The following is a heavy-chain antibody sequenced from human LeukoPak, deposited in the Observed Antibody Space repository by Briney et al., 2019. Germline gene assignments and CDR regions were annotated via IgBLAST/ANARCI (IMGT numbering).Heavy chain of an antibody. CDR3: AKDRLIVVVITTADFDY. J-gene: IGHJ4*02. D-gene: IGHD3-22*01. CDR2: ISYDGSNK. CDR1: GFTFSSYG. Sequence: GGSLRLSCAASGFTFSSYGMPWVRQAPGKGLEWVAVISYDGSNKYYADSVKGRFTISRDNSKNTLYLQMNSLRAEDTAVYYCAKDRLIVVVITTADFDYWGQGTLVTVSS. V-gene: IGHV3-30*18.